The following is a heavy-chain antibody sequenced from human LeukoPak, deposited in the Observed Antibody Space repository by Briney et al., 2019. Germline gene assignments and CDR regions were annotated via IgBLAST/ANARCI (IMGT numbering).Heavy chain of an antibody. Sequence: RASETLSLTCTVSGGSISSYYWSWIRQPPGKGLEWIGYIYYSGSTNYNPSLKSRVTISVDTSKNQFSLKLSSVTAADTAVYYCARGVSDFWSGYPDAFDIWGQGTMVTVSS. CDR2: IYYSGST. J-gene: IGHJ3*02. V-gene: IGHV4-59*01. D-gene: IGHD3-3*01. CDR1: GGSISSYY. CDR3: ARGVSDFWSGYPDAFDI.